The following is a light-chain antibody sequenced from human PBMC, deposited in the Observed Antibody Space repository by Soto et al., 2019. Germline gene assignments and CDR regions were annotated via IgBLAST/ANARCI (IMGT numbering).Light chain of an antibody. V-gene: IGKV1-5*03. CDR2: KAS. J-gene: IGKJ1*01. CDR3: QQYNSYSPT. Sequence: DIQMTQSPSTLSASVGDRVTITCRASQSISNWLAWYQQKPGKAPEILIYKASSLQSGVPSRFSGSGSETEFTLTISGLQPGDSATYYCQQYNSYSPTFGQGTKVDIK. CDR1: QSISNW.